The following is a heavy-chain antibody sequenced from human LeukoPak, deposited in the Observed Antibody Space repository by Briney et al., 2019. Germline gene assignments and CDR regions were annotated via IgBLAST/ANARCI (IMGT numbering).Heavy chain of an antibody. CDR1: GGSFSGYY. Sequence: PSETLSLTCAVYGGSFSGYYWSWIRQPPGKGLEWIGSIYHSGSTYYNPSLKSRVTISVDTSKNQFSLKLSSVTAADTAVYYCAREDYYDSSGYGLFQHWGQGTLVTVSS. D-gene: IGHD3-22*01. CDR3: AREDYYDSSGYGLFQH. V-gene: IGHV4-34*01. CDR2: IYHSGST. J-gene: IGHJ1*01.